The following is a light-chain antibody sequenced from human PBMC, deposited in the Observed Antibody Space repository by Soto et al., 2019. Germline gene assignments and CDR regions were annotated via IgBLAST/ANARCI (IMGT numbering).Light chain of an antibody. J-gene: IGLJ2*01. CDR3: SSYAGNNNLI. V-gene: IGLV2-8*01. CDR1: SSDVGGGYNY. CDR2: EVS. Sequence: QSVLTQPPSASGSPGQSVTISCTGTSSDVGGGYNYVSWYQHHPGKVPKLMIYEVSKRPSGVPDRFYGSKSGNTASLTVSWLQAEDEADYFCSSYAGNNNLIFGGGTKVTVL.